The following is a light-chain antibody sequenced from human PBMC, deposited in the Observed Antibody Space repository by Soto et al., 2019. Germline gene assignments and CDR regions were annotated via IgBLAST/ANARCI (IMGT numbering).Light chain of an antibody. CDR3: HQYNNWPPYT. CDR2: GAS. Sequence: EIVMTQSPATLSVSPGERATLSCRASQSVSSNLAWYQQKPGQAPRLLIYGASTRATGIPARFSGSGSGTEFTRTISSMLSEDFEVYYCHQYNNWPPYTFGQGTKLEIK. J-gene: IGKJ2*01. CDR1: QSVSSN. V-gene: IGKV3-15*01.